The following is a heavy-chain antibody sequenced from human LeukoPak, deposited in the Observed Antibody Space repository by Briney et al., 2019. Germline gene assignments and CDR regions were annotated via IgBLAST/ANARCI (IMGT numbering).Heavy chain of an antibody. J-gene: IGHJ4*02. D-gene: IGHD5-12*01. V-gene: IGHV3-53*01. Sequence: GGSLRLSCAASGFTFSSYGMHWVRQAPGKGLEWVSVIYSGGSTYYADSVEGRFTISRDNSKNTLYLQMNSLRAEDTAVYYCARERRGFDYWGQGTLVTVSS. CDR1: GFTFSSYG. CDR3: ARERRGFDY. CDR2: IYSGGST.